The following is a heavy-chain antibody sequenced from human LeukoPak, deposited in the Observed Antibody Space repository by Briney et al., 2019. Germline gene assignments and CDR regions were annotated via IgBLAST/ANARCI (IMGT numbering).Heavy chain of an antibody. V-gene: IGHV4-4*07. J-gene: IGHJ4*02. CDR2: IYAPGST. Sequence: SETLSLTCTVSGASISSYSWSWIRQPAGKELEWIGRIYAPGSTDYNPSLKSRVTMSDDSPKNQFSLKLTSVTAADTAVYYCARGVYYYDSSGYYYIFDYWGQGTLVTVSS. CDR3: ARGVYYYDSSGYYYIFDY. CDR1: GASISSYS. D-gene: IGHD3-22*01.